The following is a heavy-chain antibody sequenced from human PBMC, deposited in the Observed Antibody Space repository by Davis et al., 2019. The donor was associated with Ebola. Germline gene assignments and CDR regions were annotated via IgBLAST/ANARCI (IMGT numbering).Heavy chain of an antibody. J-gene: IGHJ3*02. CDR1: GFTFSSYW. CDR3: ARGVDRAFDI. V-gene: IGHV3-7*03. CDR2: IKQDGSEK. Sequence: GESLMISCAASGFTFSSYWMIWVRQAPGKGLEWVANIKQDGSEKYYVDSVKGRFTISRDNAKNSLYLQMNSLRAEDTAVYYCARGVDRAFDIWGQGTMVTVSS.